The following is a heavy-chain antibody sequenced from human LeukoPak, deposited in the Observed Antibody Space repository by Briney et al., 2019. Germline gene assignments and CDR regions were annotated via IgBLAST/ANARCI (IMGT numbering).Heavy chain of an antibody. CDR3: ARDRGYCSGGSCSAFDY. J-gene: IGHJ4*02. D-gene: IGHD2-15*01. CDR1: GGSISSGGYY. V-gene: IGHV4-31*03. CDR2: IYYSGST. Sequence: PSETLSLTCTVSGGSISSGGYYWSWIRQHPGKGLEWIGYIYYSGSTYYNPSLKSRVTISVDTSKNQFSLKLSSVTAADTAVYYCARDRGYCSGGSCSAFDYWGQGTLVTVSS.